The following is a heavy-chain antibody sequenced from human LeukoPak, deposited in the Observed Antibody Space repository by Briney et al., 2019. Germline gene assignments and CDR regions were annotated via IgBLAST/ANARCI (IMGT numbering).Heavy chain of an antibody. CDR3: ARELTRYCSSTSCYRTPRYFDL. Sequence: PGGSLRLSCAASGFTFSSFEMNWVRQAPGKGLEWVSSISSSSSYIYYADSVKGRFTISRDNAKNSLYLQMNSLRAEDTAVYYCARELTRYCSSTSCYRTPRYFDLWGRGTLVTVSS. V-gene: IGHV3-21*01. J-gene: IGHJ2*01. CDR1: GFTFSSFE. D-gene: IGHD2-2*01. CDR2: ISSSSSYI.